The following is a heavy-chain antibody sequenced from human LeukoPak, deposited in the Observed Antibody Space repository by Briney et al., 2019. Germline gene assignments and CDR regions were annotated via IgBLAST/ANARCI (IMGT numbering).Heavy chain of an antibody. D-gene: IGHD3-22*01. V-gene: IGHV3-23*01. CDR2: VSGGGGST. CDR3: AKSPRSYYDSSGYLDY. CDR1: GFTFSNYA. J-gene: IGHJ4*02. Sequence: GGSLRLSCAASGFTFSNYAMSWVRQAPGKGLEWVSAVSGGGGSTYYADSVKGRFTISRDNSKNTLYLQMNSLRAEDTAVYYCAKSPRSYYDSSGYLDYWGQGTLVTVSS.